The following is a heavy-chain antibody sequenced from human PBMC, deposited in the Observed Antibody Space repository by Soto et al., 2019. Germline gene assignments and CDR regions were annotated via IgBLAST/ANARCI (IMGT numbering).Heavy chain of an antibody. CDR2: ISSSSSYI. D-gene: IGHD3-22*01. CDR3: ARVVDYYDPYYYYGMDV. CDR1: GFSFSSYS. Sequence: EVQLVESGGGLVKPGGSLRLSCAASGFSFSSYSMNWVRQAPGKGLEWVSSISSSSSYIYYADSVKGRFTISRDNAKNSLHLQINSLRAEDTAVYYCARVVDYYDPYYYYGMDVWGQGTTVTVSS. J-gene: IGHJ6*02. V-gene: IGHV3-21*01.